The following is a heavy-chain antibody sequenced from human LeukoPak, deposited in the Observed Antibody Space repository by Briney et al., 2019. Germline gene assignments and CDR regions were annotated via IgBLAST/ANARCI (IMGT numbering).Heavy chain of an antibody. CDR2: IIPIFGTA. CDR1: ERTFSSYA. Sequence: SVKVSCKASERTFSSYAISWVRQAPGQGLEWMGGIIPIFGTANYAQKFQGRVTITADESTSTAYMELSSLRSEDTAVYYCARSLDVDIVATTHFDYWGQGTLVTVSS. CDR3: ARSLDVDIVATTHFDY. V-gene: IGHV1-69*13. D-gene: IGHD5-12*01. J-gene: IGHJ4*02.